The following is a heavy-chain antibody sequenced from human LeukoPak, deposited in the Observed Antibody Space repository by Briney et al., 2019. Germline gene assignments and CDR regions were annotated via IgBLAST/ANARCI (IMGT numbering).Heavy chain of an antibody. Sequence: PSXTLSLTCAVSGYSFSSGYYWGWIRPPPGKGLEWIGIIYHGGSTYYNQSLKSGLTISVDTAKNQFSLKLSSVTAADTAVYYCAGWVGELLPLFAYWGQGTLVTVSS. CDR3: AGWVGELLPLFAY. J-gene: IGHJ4*02. V-gene: IGHV4-38-2*01. D-gene: IGHD3-10*01. CDR2: IYHGGST. CDR1: GYSFSSGYY.